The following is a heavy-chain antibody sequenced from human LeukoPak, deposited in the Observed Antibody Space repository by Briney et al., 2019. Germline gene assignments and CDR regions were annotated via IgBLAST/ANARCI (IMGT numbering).Heavy chain of an antibody. Sequence: GASVKVSCKASGGTFSSYAISWVRQTPGQGLEWMGRIIPILGIANYAQKFQGRVTITADKSTSTAYMELSSLRSEDTAVYYCATVGYYYDSSGYTLQYWGQGTLVTVSS. D-gene: IGHD3-22*01. CDR2: IIPILGIA. CDR3: ATVGYYYDSSGYTLQY. V-gene: IGHV1-69*04. J-gene: IGHJ4*02. CDR1: GGTFSSYA.